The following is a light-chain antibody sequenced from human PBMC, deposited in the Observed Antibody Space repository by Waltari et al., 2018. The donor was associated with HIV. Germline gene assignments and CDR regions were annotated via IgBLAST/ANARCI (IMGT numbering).Light chain of an antibody. J-gene: IGKJ1*01. CDR3: MQSIQLPTS. CDR2: EFS. V-gene: IGKV2D-29*01. Sequence: DVVMTQNPVSLSVIPGQPASISCRSSQSLVHSDGKTYFYWFLLESGKPPQPLISEFSYLFSGVPVRFHDSWSGTDFTLKFSRVAAECVRVYYCMQSIQLPTSFPQGTEVET. CDR1: QSLVHSDGKTY.